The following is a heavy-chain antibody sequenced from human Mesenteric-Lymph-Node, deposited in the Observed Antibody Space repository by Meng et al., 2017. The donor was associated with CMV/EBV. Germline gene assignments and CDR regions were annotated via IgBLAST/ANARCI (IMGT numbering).Heavy chain of an antibody. CDR3: ARHGYYYGMDV. J-gene: IGHJ6*02. V-gene: IGHV1-8*03. CDR2: MNPNSGNT. Sequence: ASVKVSCKASGYTFTSYDINWVRQATGQGLEWMGWMNPNSGNTGYAQKFQGRVTITRNISISTAYMELSSLRSEDTAVYYCARHGYYYGMDVWGQGTTVTVSS. CDR1: GYTFTSYD.